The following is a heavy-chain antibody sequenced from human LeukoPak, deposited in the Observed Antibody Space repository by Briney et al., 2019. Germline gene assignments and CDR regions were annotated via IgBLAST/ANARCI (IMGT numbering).Heavy chain of an antibody. Sequence: SETLSLTCTVSGGSISSSSYYWGWIRQPPGKGLEWIGRIYYSGSTYYNQSLKSRVTISVDTSKNQFSLKLSSVTAADTAVYYCAVLRDFWSGYYAGYFDYWGQGTLVTVSS. J-gene: IGHJ4*02. CDR3: AVLRDFWSGYYAGYFDY. CDR2: IYYSGST. D-gene: IGHD3-3*01. CDR1: GGSISSSSYY. V-gene: IGHV4-39*01.